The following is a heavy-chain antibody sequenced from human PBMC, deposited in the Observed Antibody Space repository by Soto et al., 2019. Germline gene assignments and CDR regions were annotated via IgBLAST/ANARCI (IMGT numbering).Heavy chain of an antibody. D-gene: IGHD1-7*01. CDR1: GFTFSSYW. Sequence: GGSLRLSCAASGFTFSSYWMHWVRQAPGKGLVWVSRINSDGSSTSYADSVKGRFTISRDNAKNTLYLQMNSLRAEDTAVYYCARPHPELNWFDPWGQGTLVTVSS. CDR3: ARPHPELNWFDP. V-gene: IGHV3-74*01. J-gene: IGHJ5*02. CDR2: INSDGSST.